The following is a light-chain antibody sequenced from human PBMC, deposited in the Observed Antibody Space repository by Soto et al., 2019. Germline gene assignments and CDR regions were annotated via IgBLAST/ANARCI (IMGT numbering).Light chain of an antibody. J-gene: IGLJ1*01. CDR2: EVV. CDR1: KSDIGVYDF. V-gene: IGLV2-8*01. CDR3: KSYAGSNTYV. Sequence: QLVLTQPPSAPGSPGQSVTISCTGTKSDIGVYDFVSWYQHHPGKAPRLIIYEVVQRPSGVPDRFSGSKSGNTASLTVSGLQAADEADYFCKSYAGSNTYVFGSGTKLTVL.